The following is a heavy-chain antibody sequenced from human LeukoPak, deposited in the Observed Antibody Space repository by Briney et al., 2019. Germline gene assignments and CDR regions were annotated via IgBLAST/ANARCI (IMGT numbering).Heavy chain of an antibody. CDR1: GFTLSNYS. CDR3: ARDCSSSSCYRY. CDR2: ISSVVDTI. D-gene: IGHD2-2*01. J-gene: IGHJ4*02. Sequence: GGSLRLSCAAFGFTLSNYSMTWARQPPGKGRGWVSYISSVVDTIYYADSGKGRFTFSRDNAKNSLYLKMNSLRAEETAVYCCARDCSSSSCYRYWGQGTLVTVSS. V-gene: IGHV3-48*01.